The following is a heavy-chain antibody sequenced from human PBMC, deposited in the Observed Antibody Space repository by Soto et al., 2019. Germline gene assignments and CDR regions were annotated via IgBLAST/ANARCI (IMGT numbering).Heavy chain of an antibody. Sequence: SETLSLTCAVYGGSFSGYYWSWIRQPPGKGLEWIGEINHSGSTNYNPSLKSRVTISVDTSKNQFSLKLSSVTAADTAVYYCAXXXXGXXTXXGEYYYYGIDVWGQGTTVTVSS. CDR3: AXXXXGXXTXXGEYYYYGIDV. CDR1: GGSFSGYY. CDR2: INHSGST. V-gene: IGHV4-34*01. J-gene: IGHJ6*02.